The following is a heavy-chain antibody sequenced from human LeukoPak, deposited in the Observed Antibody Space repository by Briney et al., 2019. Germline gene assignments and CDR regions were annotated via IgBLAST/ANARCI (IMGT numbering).Heavy chain of an antibody. V-gene: IGHV3-53*01. Sequence: GGSLRLSCAASGFTVSSNYMAWVRQPPGKGLEWVSVIFGGGGTYYADSVRGRFSISRDNSQNTLFLQINSLRAEDTAVYYCASWPGAWYGEDYWGQGTLVTVSS. D-gene: IGHD3-10*01. CDR2: IFGGGGT. J-gene: IGHJ4*02. CDR1: GFTVSSNY. CDR3: ASWPGAWYGEDY.